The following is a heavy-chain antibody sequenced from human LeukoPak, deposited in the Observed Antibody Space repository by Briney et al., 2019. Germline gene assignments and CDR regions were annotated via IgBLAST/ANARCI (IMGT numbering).Heavy chain of an antibody. D-gene: IGHD5-24*01. V-gene: IGHV4-34*01. CDR2: IHPFGTT. CDR3: ARGSDAYKSVAT. CDR1: GGSFSGYY. Sequence: SETLSLTCAVYGGSFSGYYLTWIRQTPGKGLGWIGEIHPFGTTSYNPSLESRVTLSVDTSKLQFSLKLTSVTAADTAFYYCARGSDAYKSVATWGQGTLVTVSS. J-gene: IGHJ5*02.